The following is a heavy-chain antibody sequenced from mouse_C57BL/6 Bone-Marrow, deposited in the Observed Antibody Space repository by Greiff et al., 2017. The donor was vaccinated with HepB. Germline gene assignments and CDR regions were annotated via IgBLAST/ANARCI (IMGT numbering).Heavy chain of an antibody. D-gene: IGHD1-1*01. V-gene: IGHV5-15*01. CDR1: GFTFSDYG. CDR2: ISNLAYSI. CDR3: ARRVTTVVATDWYFDV. Sequence: EVQLQESGGGLVQPGGSLKLSCAASGFTFSDYGMAWVRQAPRKGPEWVAFISNLAYSIYYADTVTGRFTISRENAKNTLYLEMSSLRSEDTAMYYCARRVTTVVATDWYFDVWGTGTTVTVSS. J-gene: IGHJ1*03.